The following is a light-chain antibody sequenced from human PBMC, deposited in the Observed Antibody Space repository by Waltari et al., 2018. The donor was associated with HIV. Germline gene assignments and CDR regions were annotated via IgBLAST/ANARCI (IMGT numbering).Light chain of an antibody. CDR3: CSYAGSYTFHWV. Sequence: QSALTQPRSVSGSPGQSVTISCTGTSSDVGGYNYVSWYQQHPGKAPKIMIYDVSKRPSGVPDRFSGSNSGNTASLTISGLQAEDEADYYCCSYAGSYTFHWVFGGGTKLTVL. V-gene: IGLV2-11*01. CDR2: DVS. J-gene: IGLJ3*02. CDR1: SSDVGGYNY.